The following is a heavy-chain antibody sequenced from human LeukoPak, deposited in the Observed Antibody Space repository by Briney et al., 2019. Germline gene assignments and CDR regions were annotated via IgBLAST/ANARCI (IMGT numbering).Heavy chain of an antibody. J-gene: IGHJ4*02. Sequence: GGSLRLSCVASGFTFSDYYMSWIRQAPGXGLEWVSYIPSTSSYTSYADSVKGRFTISRENAKNSLYLQMNSLRAEDTAVYYCARAANTAAGTPTLAIDYWGQGTLVTVSS. V-gene: IGHV3-11*05. CDR1: GFTFSDYY. CDR2: IPSTSSYT. D-gene: IGHD6-13*01. CDR3: ARAANTAAGTPTLAIDY.